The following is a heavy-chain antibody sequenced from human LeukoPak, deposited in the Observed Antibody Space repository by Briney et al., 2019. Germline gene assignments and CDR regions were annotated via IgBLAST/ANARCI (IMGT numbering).Heavy chain of an antibody. CDR3: ARDLTMVRGVMGNWFDP. CDR1: GFTFSSYS. D-gene: IGHD3-10*01. CDR2: ISSSSSYI. J-gene: IGHJ5*02. Sequence: GGSLRLSCAASGFTFSSYSMNWVRQAPGKGLEWVSSISSSSSYIYYADSVKGRFTISRDNAKNSLYLQMNSLRAEDTAVYYCARDLTMVRGVMGNWFDPWGQGTLVTVSS. V-gene: IGHV3-21*01.